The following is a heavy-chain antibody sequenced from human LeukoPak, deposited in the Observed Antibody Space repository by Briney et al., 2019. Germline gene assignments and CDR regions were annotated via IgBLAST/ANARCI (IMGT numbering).Heavy chain of an antibody. V-gene: IGHV4-4*07. J-gene: IGHJ4*02. CDR3: ASGAYDSSGYYSAAPTYYFDY. D-gene: IGHD3-22*01. Sequence: PSETLSLTCTVSGGSISRYYWSWIRQPAGKGLEWIGRIYTSGSTNYNPSLKSRVTMSVDTSKNQFSLKLSSVTAADTAVYYCASGAYDSSGYYSAAPTYYFDYWGQGTLVTVSS. CDR1: GGSISRYY. CDR2: IYTSGST.